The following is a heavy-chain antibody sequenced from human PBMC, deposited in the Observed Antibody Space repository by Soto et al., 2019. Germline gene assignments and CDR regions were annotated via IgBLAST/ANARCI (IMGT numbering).Heavy chain of an antibody. CDR2: ISGSGADT. D-gene: IGHD3-22*01. CDR1: GFTFSNYG. Sequence: EVQLLESGGGLVQPGGSLRLSCAASGFTFSNYGMSWVRQAPGKGLEWVSAISGSGADTNYADSVKGRFTISRDNSKITLFLQMNSLRAEDTAVYYCAKGSPESRGYHFFFDYWGQGTLVTVSS. CDR3: AKGSPESRGYHFFFDY. J-gene: IGHJ4*02. V-gene: IGHV3-23*01.